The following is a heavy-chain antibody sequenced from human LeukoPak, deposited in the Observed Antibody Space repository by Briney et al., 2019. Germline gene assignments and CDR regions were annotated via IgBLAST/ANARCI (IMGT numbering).Heavy chain of an antibody. CDR2: IYPGDSDT. D-gene: IGHD4-23*01. J-gene: IGHJ2*01. CDR3: SRRVVNNRNWYFNL. CDR1: EYSFTSYW. Sequence: GESLKISCKGSEYSFTSYWIGWARQMPGKGLEWMGIIYPGDSDTRYNPSFQGQVTISADKSITTAYLQWSSLKASDTAMYYCSRRVVNNRNWYFNLWGRGTLVTVSS. V-gene: IGHV5-51*01.